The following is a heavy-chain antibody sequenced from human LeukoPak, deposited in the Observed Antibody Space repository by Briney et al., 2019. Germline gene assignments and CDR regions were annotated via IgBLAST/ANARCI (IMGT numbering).Heavy chain of an antibody. V-gene: IGHV3-7*01. CDR1: GFTFSSYW. J-gene: IGHJ4*02. Sequence: PGGSLRLSCAASGFTFSSYWVSWVRQAPGKGLEWVANIKQDGSEKYYVDSVKGRFTISRDNAKNSLYLQMNSLRAEDTAVYYCAREGMNYDSSGYHDYWGQGTLVTVSS. D-gene: IGHD3-22*01. CDR2: IKQDGSEK. CDR3: AREGMNYDSSGYHDY.